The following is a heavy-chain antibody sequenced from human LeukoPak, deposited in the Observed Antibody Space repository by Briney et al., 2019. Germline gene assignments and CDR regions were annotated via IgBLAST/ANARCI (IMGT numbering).Heavy chain of an antibody. J-gene: IGHJ6*03. V-gene: IGHV1-69*13. CDR2: IIPIFGTA. CDR1: VGTFSSYA. D-gene: IGHD4-11*01. CDR3: ARDLSSTVYYYYYMDV. Sequence: SVKVSCKASVGTFSSYAVSWVRQAPGQGLEWMGGIIPIFGTANYAQKFQGRVTITADESTSTAYMELSSLRSEDTAVYYCARDLSSTVYYYYYMDVWGKGTTVTVSS.